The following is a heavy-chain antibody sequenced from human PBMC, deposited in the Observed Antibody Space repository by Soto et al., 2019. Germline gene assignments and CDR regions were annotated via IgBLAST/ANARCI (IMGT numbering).Heavy chain of an antibody. CDR3: ARGGYYYDSSGYYGSTDV. J-gene: IGHJ6*02. V-gene: IGHV4-31*03. D-gene: IGHD3-22*01. CDR2: IYYSGST. Sequence: SETMSLTCPVSGGSISSGCYYWSWISQHPGKGLEWIGYIYYSGSTYYNPSLKSRVTISVDTSKNQFSLKLSSVTAADTAVYYCARGGYYYDSSGYYGSTDVWGQGTTVTVSS. CDR1: GGSISSGCYY.